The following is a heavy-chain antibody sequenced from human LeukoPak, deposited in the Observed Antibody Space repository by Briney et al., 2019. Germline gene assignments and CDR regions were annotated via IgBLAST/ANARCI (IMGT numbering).Heavy chain of an antibody. Sequence: SETLSLTCTVSGGSISSYYWSWIRQPPGKGLEWIGYIYYSGSTYYNPSLKSRVTISVDASKNQFSLKLSSVTAADTAVYYCAETMVRGVNFDYWGQGTLVTVSS. J-gene: IGHJ4*02. CDR2: IYYSGST. CDR1: GGSISSYY. CDR3: AETMVRGVNFDY. V-gene: IGHV4-59*04. D-gene: IGHD3-10*01.